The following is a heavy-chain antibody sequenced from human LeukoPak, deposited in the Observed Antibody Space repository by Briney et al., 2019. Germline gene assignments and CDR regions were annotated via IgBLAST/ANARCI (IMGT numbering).Heavy chain of an antibody. CDR2: IYYSGST. CDR1: GGSMSGYF. V-gene: IGHV4-59*01. J-gene: IGHJ1*01. CDR3: ARSITSSWYRDFQH. D-gene: IGHD6-13*01. Sequence: SETLSLTCTVSGGSMSGYFRSWIRQPPGKGLEWIGYIYYSGSTNYNPSLKSRVTISVDTSKNQFSLKLSSVTAADTAVYYCARSITSSWYRDFQHWGQGTLVTVSS.